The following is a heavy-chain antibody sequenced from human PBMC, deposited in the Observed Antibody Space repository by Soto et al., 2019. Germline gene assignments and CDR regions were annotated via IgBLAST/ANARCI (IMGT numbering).Heavy chain of an antibody. CDR1: GFTFSDHY. Sequence: QVHLVESGGGLVKPGGSLRLSCAAFGFTFSDHYMSWIRQAPGKGLEWVSYISARGSSTYYADSVKGRFIISRDNAKNSLSLQMNSLRAEDTAVYYCARTPYYYDSSGYYYGVDSWGQGTLVTVSS. CDR3: ARTPYYYDSSGYYYGVDS. D-gene: IGHD3-22*01. CDR2: ISARGSST. V-gene: IGHV3-11*01. J-gene: IGHJ4*02.